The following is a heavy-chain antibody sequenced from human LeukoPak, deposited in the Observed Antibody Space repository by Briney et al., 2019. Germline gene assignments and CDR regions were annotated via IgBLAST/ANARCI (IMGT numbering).Heavy chain of an antibody. D-gene: IGHD3-22*01. Sequence: GGSLRLSCAASGFTFSNFWMAWVRQAPGKGLEWVANIKQDGSVQYYGDSVKGRFTISRDNAKNSLYLRMNSLRAEDTAVYYCATTYDSSGCDWGQGTLVTVSS. V-gene: IGHV3-7*01. CDR1: GFTFSNFW. CDR2: IKQDGSVQ. J-gene: IGHJ4*02. CDR3: ATTYDSSGCD.